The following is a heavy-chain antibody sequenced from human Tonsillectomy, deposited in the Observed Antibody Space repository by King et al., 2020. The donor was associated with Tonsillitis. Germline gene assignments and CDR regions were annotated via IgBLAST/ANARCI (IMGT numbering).Heavy chain of an antibody. D-gene: IGHD3-22*01. CDR2: IKSKTDGGTT. CDR3: TTAHYYDSSGYYYLPFDY. J-gene: IGHJ4*02. V-gene: IGHV3-15*01. Sequence: VQLVESGGGLVKPGGSLRLSCAASGFTFSNAWMSWVRHAPGKGLEWVGRIKSKTDGGTTDYAAPVKGRFTISRDDSKNTLYLQMNSLKTEDTAVYYCTTAHYYDSSGYYYLPFDYWGQGTLVTVSS. CDR1: GFTFSNAW.